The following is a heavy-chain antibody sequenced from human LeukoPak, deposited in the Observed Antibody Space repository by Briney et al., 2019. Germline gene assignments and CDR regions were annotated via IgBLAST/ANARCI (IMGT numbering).Heavy chain of an antibody. Sequence: SETLSLTCTVSGGSISSGGYYWSWVRQPPGKGLEWIGYIYHSGSTNYNPSLKSRVTISVDTSKNQFSLKLSSVTAADTAVYYCARGKDYYDSSGYYWGQGTLVTVSS. D-gene: IGHD3-22*01. V-gene: IGHV4-30-2*01. CDR3: ARGKDYYDSSGYY. CDR1: GGSISSGGYY. CDR2: IYHSGST. J-gene: IGHJ4*02.